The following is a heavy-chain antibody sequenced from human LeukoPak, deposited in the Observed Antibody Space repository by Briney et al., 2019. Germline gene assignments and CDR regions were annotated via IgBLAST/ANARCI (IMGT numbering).Heavy chain of an antibody. D-gene: IGHD4-17*01. Sequence: SETLSLTCAVYGGSFSGYYWSWIRQPPGKGLEWTGEINHSGSTNYNPSLKSRVTISVDTSKDQFSLKLSSVTAADTAVYYCARGRRWGYGDYYYYYYMDVWGKGTTVTVSS. J-gene: IGHJ6*03. CDR2: INHSGST. CDR1: GGSFSGYY. CDR3: ARGRRWGYGDYYYYYYMDV. V-gene: IGHV4-34*01.